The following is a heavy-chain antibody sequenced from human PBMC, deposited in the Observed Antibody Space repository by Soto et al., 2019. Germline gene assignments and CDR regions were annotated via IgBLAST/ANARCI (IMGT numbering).Heavy chain of an antibody. CDR2: IYHSGST. J-gene: IGHJ5*02. V-gene: IGHV4-4*01. CDR1: GGSISSSNW. Sequence: SETLSLTCAVSGGSISSSNWWSWIRQPPGKGLEWIGEIYHSGSTNYNPSLKSRVTISVDKSKNQFSLKLSSVTAVDTAVYCCATGSVAGTNWFDPWGQGTLVTVSS. CDR3: ATGSVAGTNWFDP. D-gene: IGHD6-19*01.